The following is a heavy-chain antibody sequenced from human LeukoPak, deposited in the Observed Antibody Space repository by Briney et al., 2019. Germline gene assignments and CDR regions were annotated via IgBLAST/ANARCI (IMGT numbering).Heavy chain of an antibody. Sequence: GGSLRLSCAASGFTFSSYAISWVRQAPGKGLEWVTALSDDGGTTYYADSVKGRFTISRDNSKNTLYLQMNSLRGDDTAVYHCAKGPSPGYCSSTSCYYDYWGQGTLVTVSS. CDR2: LSDDGGTT. CDR1: GFTFSSYA. J-gene: IGHJ4*02. CDR3: AKGPSPGYCSSTSCYYDY. V-gene: IGHV3-23*01. D-gene: IGHD2-2*01.